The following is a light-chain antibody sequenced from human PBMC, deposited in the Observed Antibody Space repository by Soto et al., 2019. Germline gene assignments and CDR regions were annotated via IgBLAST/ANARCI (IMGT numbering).Light chain of an antibody. V-gene: IGKV3-11*01. CDR2: DAS. CDR1: QSVRGS. J-gene: IGKJ2*01. Sequence: EIVLTQSPATLSLSPGERATLSCRASQSVRGSLAWYQQKPGQAPRLLIYDASNRATGIPARFSGSGSGTDFTLTISSLVPEDFALYYCQQRSNWVYTFGQGTKLEIK. CDR3: QQRSNWVYT.